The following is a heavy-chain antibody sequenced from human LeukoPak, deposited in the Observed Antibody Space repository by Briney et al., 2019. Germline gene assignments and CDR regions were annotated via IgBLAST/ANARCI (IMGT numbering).Heavy chain of an antibody. CDR3: ARDFSGYSFDY. CDR2: INNHNTYI. CDR1: GFTFSSYS. V-gene: IGHV3-21*01. D-gene: IGHD5-18*01. J-gene: IGHJ4*02. Sequence: PGGSLRLSCAASGFTFSSYSMNWVRQAPGKGLEWVSCINNHNTYIYYADSVEGRFTISRDNAKHSLYLQMNSLRAEDTVVYYGARDFSGYSFDYWGQGTLVTVSS.